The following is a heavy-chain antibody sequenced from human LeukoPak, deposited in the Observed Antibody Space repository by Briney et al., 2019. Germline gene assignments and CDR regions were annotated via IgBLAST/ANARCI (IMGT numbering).Heavy chain of an antibody. J-gene: IGHJ4*02. CDR1: GYMFNIYG. V-gene: IGHV1-18*01. CDR3: ARSPPSTGYDRFDT. D-gene: IGHD5-12*01. Sequence: ASVTVSFKASGYMFNIYGISWMRQAPGQGLEWMGWISAFNGNTNYARNFQDRVTMTTDTSTSTAYMELTSLSSDDTAVYYCARSPPSTGYDRFDTWGQGTLVTVSS. CDR2: ISAFNGNT.